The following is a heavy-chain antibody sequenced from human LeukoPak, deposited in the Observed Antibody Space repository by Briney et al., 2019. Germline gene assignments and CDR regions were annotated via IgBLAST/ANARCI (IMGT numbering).Heavy chain of an antibody. J-gene: IGHJ4*02. CDR2: INAGNGNT. Sequence: ASVKVSCKAPGYTFTSYAMHWVRQAPGQRLEWMGWINAGNGNTKYSQKFQGRVTITRDTSASTAYMELSSLRSEDTAVYYCARSIMITFGGVIAPGYWGQGTLVTVSS. CDR1: GYTFTSYA. D-gene: IGHD3-16*02. V-gene: IGHV1-3*01. CDR3: ARSIMITFGGVIAPGY.